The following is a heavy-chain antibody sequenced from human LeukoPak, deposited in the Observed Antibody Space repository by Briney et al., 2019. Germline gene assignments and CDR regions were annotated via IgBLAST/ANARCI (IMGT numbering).Heavy chain of an antibody. J-gene: IGHJ1*01. D-gene: IGHD6-6*01. Sequence: GGSLRLSCAASGFTLSTYAVSWVRQAPGKGLEWVSDIRGSGGTYYADSVKGRFTLSRDNAKNTLYLQMSSLRAEDTAVYYCANFIAASATGFQHWGQGTLVTVSS. V-gene: IGHV3-23*01. CDR1: GFTLSTYA. CDR3: ANFIAASATGFQH. CDR2: IRGSGGT.